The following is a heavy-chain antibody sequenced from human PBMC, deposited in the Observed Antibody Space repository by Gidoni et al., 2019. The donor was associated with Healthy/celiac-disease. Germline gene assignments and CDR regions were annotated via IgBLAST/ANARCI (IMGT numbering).Heavy chain of an antibody. V-gene: IGHV3-21*01. CDR2: MSSSSSYI. CDR3: GGNWNVFDY. D-gene: IGHD1-1*01. Sequence: EVQLVESGGGLVKPGGSLRLSCAASGFTFSSYSMNWVRQAPGKGLEWVSSMSSSSSYIYYADSVKGRFTISRDNAKNSLYLQMNSLRAEDTAVYYCGGNWNVFDYWGQGTLVTVSS. J-gene: IGHJ4*02. CDR1: GFTFSSYS.